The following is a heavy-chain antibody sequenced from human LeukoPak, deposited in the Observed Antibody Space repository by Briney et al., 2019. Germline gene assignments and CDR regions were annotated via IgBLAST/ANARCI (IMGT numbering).Heavy chain of an antibody. Sequence: PSETLSLTCTVSGASISSYYWSWIRQPAGKGLEWIGRVYTSGSTNYNPSLKSRVTISVDKSKNQFSLKLSSVTAADTAVYYCARVGSGSYYGYYYYYMDVWGKGTTVTVSS. V-gene: IGHV4-4*07. J-gene: IGHJ6*03. CDR3: ARVGSGSYYGYYYYYMDV. CDR2: VYTSGST. D-gene: IGHD1-26*01. CDR1: GASISSYY.